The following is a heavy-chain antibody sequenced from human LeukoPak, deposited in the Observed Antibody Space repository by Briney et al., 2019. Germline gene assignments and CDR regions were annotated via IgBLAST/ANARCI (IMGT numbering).Heavy chain of an antibody. J-gene: IGHJ4*02. CDR2: INHSGST. V-gene: IGHV4-34*01. Sequence: PSETLSLTCAVYGGSFSGYYWSWIRQPPGKGLEWIGEINHSGSTNYNPSLESRVTISVDTSKNQFSLKLSSVTAADTAVYYCASYYGSGSYYRGGPFDYWGQGTLVTVSS. CDR3: ASYYGSGSYYRGGPFDY. D-gene: IGHD3-10*01. CDR1: GGSFSGYY.